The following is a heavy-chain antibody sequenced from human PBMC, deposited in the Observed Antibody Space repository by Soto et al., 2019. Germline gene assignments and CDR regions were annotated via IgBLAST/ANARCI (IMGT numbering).Heavy chain of an antibody. V-gene: IGHV1-18*01. D-gene: IGHD1-1*01. CDR1: GYTFTSDG. CDR2: ISAHNDNT. CDR3: ARGRYGDY. J-gene: IGHJ4*02. Sequence: QVHLVQSGAEVKKPGASVKVSCKCSGYTFTSDGITWVRQAPGQGLEWMGWISAHNDNTDYAQKLQGRVTVTRDTSTSTAYMELRSLRSDDTAVYYCARGRYGDYWGQGALVTVSS.